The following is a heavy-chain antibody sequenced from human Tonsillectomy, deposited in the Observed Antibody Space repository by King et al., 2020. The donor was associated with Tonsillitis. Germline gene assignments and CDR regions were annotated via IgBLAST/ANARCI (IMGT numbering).Heavy chain of an antibody. D-gene: IGHD2-21*02. V-gene: IGHV3-33*01. Sequence: VQLVESGGGVVQPGRSLRLSCAASGFSFSTYGMHWVRQAPGKGLEGVAVVWYDGSKKYYADSVKGRFTISRDNSTNTLYLQMNSLRVEDTAVYYCASDVTPAWGQGTLVTVSS. J-gene: IGHJ4*02. CDR3: ASDVTPA. CDR1: GFSFSTYG. CDR2: VWYDGSKK.